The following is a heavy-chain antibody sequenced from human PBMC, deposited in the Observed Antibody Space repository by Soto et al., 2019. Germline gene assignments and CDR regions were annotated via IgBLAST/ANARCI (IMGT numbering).Heavy chain of an antibody. D-gene: IGHD2-15*01. CDR3: AKGYCGGGRCYDLDNWFDS. J-gene: IGHJ5*01. Sequence: GGFLRLSCAVSGFTFGTYAMTWVRQAPGKRPEWVSRIGDSEGETTHYADSVKGRFTISRDNAKNTLYLQMNSLRVEDTAIYYCAKGYCGGGRCYDLDNWFDSWGQGTRVTVSS. V-gene: IGHV3-23*01. CDR2: IGDSEGETT. CDR1: GFTFGTYA.